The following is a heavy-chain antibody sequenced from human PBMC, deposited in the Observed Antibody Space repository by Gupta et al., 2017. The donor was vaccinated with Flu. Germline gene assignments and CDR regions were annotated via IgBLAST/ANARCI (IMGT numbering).Heavy chain of an antibody. CDR1: FA. J-gene: IGHJ4*02. D-gene: IGHD3-10*01. V-gene: IGHV3-23*01. CDR3: VEDGYCGHGGGFDS. CDR2: IGGSGGAA. Sequence: FAMSWVRQAAGKGREWVSGIGGSGGAAIYAESVKGRFTISRDNSRNTPYLEIRGLSAEASAKYFCVEDGYCGHGGGFDSWGQGALVVVSS.